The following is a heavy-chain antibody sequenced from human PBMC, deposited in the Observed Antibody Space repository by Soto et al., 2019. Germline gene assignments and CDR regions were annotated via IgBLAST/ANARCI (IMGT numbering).Heavy chain of an antibody. J-gene: IGHJ6*01. CDR2: IGAYNGHT. Sequence: GASVKVSCKASGYTFTNSGISWVRQAPGQGLEWMGWIGAYNGHTKYAQKLQGRVTMTTDTSTSTAYMELRSLKSDDTAVYYCAREDYYDSSGYLPVRYYFGMDVWGQGTTVTVLL. CDR3: AREDYYDSSGYLPVRYYFGMDV. D-gene: IGHD3-22*01. V-gene: IGHV1-18*01. CDR1: GYTFTNSG.